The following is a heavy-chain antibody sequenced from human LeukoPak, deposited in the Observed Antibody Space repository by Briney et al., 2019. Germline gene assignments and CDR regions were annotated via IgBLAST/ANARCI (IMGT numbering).Heavy chain of an antibody. CDR3: AKDWGWLKFDS. CDR1: GFTFSIYA. J-gene: IGHJ4*02. D-gene: IGHD3-16*01. Sequence: GGSLRLSCAASGFTFSIYAMSWARQAPGKGLEWVSHIGKSGKTIYYADSVKGRFTISRDNAKSSLYLQMNSLKAEDTAVYYCAKDWGWLKFDSWGQGTLVTVSS. CDR2: IGKSGKTI. V-gene: IGHV3-11*01.